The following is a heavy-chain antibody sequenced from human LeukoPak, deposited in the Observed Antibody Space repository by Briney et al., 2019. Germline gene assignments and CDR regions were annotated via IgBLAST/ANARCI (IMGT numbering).Heavy chain of an antibody. D-gene: IGHD6-13*01. Sequence: GGSLRLSCAASGLTFSSYAMSWVRQAPGKGLEWVSAISASGGNTYYADSVKGRFTISRDNSKNTLYLQMNSLRAEDTAVYYCAKTGYSSSWFDYWGQGTLVTDSS. V-gene: IGHV3-23*01. J-gene: IGHJ4*02. CDR3: AKTGYSSSWFDY. CDR2: ISASGGNT. CDR1: GLTFSSYA.